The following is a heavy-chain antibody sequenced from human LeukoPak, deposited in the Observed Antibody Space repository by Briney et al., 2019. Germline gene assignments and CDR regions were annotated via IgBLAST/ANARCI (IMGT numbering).Heavy chain of an antibody. CDR1: GFPFSNYW. D-gene: IGHD4-23*01. CDR2: MKEDGGEI. Sequence: PGGSLRLSCAGSGFPFSNYWMAGLRQAPGKGLEWVANMKEDGGEINYVDSVKSRFTISRDNAKNSLELQMNSLRVDDTAVYYCVRDRGYSTFDYWGQGTLVIVSS. J-gene: IGHJ4*02. V-gene: IGHV3-7*01. CDR3: VRDRGYSTFDY.